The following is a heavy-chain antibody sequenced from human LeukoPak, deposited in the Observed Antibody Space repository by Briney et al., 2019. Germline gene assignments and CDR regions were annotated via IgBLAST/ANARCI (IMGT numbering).Heavy chain of an antibody. V-gene: IGHV4-31*03. CDR1: GGSISSGGYY. CDR2: TYNSGST. J-gene: IGHJ5*02. Sequence: PSETLSLTCIVSGGSISSGGYYWSWIRQHPGKGLEWIGFTYNSGSTSYNPSLKSRLTISMDTSKNQFSLKLSSVTAADTAIYYCARSPAPWGQGTLVTVSS. CDR3: ARSPAP.